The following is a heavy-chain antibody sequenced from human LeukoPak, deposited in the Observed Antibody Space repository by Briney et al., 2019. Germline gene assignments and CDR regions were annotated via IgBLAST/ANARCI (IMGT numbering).Heavy chain of an antibody. CDR3: ARDRGQYYFDY. J-gene: IGHJ4*02. CDR2: IYYNGST. CDR1: GGSISSYY. Sequence: SETLSLACTVSGGSISSYYWSWIRQPPGKGLEWIGYIYYNGSTNYNPSLKSRVTISGDTSKNQFSLKLSSVTAADTAVYYCARDRGQYYFDYWGQGTLVTVSS. V-gene: IGHV4-59*01.